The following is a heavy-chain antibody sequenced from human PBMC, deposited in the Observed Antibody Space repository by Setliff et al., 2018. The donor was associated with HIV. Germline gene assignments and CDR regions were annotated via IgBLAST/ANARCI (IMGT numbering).Heavy chain of an antibody. CDR1: GFTFSSYA. D-gene: IGHD3-10*01. Sequence: PGGSLRLSCAASGFTFSSYAMNWVRQAPGKGLEWVSAIVGSGDSTYYADSVKGRFTISRDNSKNTLYLQMNSLRAEDTAVYYCAKSRVVRGVIIGTRLGYYMDVWGKGTTVTVSS. CDR3: AKSRVVRGVIIGTRLGYYMDV. V-gene: IGHV3-23*01. J-gene: IGHJ6*03. CDR2: IVGSGDST.